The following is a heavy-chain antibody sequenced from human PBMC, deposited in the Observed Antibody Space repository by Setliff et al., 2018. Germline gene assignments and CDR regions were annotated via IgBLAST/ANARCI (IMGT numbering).Heavy chain of an antibody. Sequence: ASVKVSCKASGYTFTSYYMHWVRRAPGKGLEWMGGFDPEDGETIYAQKFQGRVTMTEDTSTDTAYMELSSLRSEDTAVYYYFDYWGQGTLVTVSS. CDR1: GYTFTSYY. V-gene: IGHV1-24*01. CDR3: FDY. CDR2: FDPEDGET. J-gene: IGHJ4*02.